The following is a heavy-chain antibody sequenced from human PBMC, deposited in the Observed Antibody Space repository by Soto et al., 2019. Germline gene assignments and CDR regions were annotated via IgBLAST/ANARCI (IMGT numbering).Heavy chain of an antibody. CDR1: GGSISSSDW. CDR3: ARAAMGGSSWPFDY. CDR2: IYHSGST. V-gene: IGHV4-4*02. J-gene: IGHJ4*02. D-gene: IGHD6-13*01. Sequence: SETLSLTCAVSGGSISSSDWWSWVRQPPGKGLEWIGEIYHSGSTNYNPSLKSRVTISVDKSKNQFSLKLSSVTAADTAVYYCARAAMGGSSWPFDYWGQGTLVTVS.